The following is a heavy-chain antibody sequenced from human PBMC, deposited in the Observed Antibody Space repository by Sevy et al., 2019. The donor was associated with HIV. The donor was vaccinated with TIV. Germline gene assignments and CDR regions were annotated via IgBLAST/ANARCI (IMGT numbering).Heavy chain of an antibody. CDR2: IYSGGST. CDR3: ARGGDYGFDY. CDR1: GFTFTRYW. Sequence: GGSLRLSCAASGFTFTRYWMSWVRQAPGKGLEWVSVIYSGGSTYYADSVKGRFTISRDNSKNTLYLQMNSLRAEDTAVYYCARGGDYGFDYWGQGTLVTVSS. D-gene: IGHD4-17*01. J-gene: IGHJ4*02. V-gene: IGHV3-53*01.